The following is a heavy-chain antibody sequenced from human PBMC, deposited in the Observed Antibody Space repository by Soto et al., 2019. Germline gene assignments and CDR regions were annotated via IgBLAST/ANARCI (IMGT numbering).Heavy chain of an antibody. J-gene: IGHJ6*02. CDR3: ARDHKWDGMDV. D-gene: IGHD1-26*01. Sequence: LSLTCSVSGGSFSSDSFIWSWVRQFPGKGLEWIGYIYYSGTTYYNPSLRSRVIMSVDTSKNQFSLKLGSVTAADTAVYYCARDHKWDGMDVWGQGTTVTVSS. V-gene: IGHV4-31*03. CDR1: GGSFSSDSFI. CDR2: IYYSGTT.